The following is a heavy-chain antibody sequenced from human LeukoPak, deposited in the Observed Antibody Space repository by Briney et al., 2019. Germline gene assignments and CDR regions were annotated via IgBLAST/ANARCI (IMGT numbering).Heavy chain of an antibody. CDR3: ARGYCSSTSCYGKWGFDP. J-gene: IGHJ5*02. CDR1: GYSFTSYW. CDR2: IYPGDSDT. V-gene: IGHV5-51*01. D-gene: IGHD2-2*01. Sequence: GESLKISCKGSGYSFTSYWIGWVRQMPGKGLEWMGIIYPGDSDTRYSPSFQGQVTISADKSISTAYLQWSSLKASDTAMYYCARGYCSSTSCYGKWGFDPWGQGTLVTVSS.